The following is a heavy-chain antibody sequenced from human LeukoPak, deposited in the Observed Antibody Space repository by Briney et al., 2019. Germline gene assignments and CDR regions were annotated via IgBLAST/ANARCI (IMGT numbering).Heavy chain of an antibody. CDR1: GFTFSSYV. J-gene: IGHJ4*02. Sequence: PGGSLRLSCETAGFTFSSYVMHWVRRTPGKGLVWVSRISHDGIISYADSVKGRFTISGDNAKNTLILQMNSLRVEDTAVYYCARDWVYKIDYWGRGTLVTVSS. CDR2: ISHDGII. D-gene: IGHD5-24*01. CDR3: ARDWVYKIDY. V-gene: IGHV3-74*01.